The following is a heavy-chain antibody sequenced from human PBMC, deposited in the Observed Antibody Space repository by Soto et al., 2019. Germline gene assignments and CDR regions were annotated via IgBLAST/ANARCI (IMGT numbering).Heavy chain of an antibody. J-gene: IGHJ2*01. CDR2: IIPILGIA. CDR3: ARDNYYDSSGYWWYFDL. V-gene: IGHV1-69*08. Sequence: QVQLVQSGAEVKKPGSSVKVSCKASGGTFSSYTISWVRQAPGQGLEWMGRIIPILGIANYAQKFQGRVTITADKSTSTAYMELSSLISEDTAVYYCARDNYYDSSGYWWYFDLWGRGTLVTVSS. D-gene: IGHD3-22*01. CDR1: GGTFSSYT.